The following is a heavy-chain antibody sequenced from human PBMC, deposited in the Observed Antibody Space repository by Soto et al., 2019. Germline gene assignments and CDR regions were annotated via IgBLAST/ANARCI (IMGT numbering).Heavy chain of an antibody. J-gene: IGHJ3*02. CDR3: ATAIDRACASWHYYDSSGYPDALDI. Sequence: SVKVSCKTSGGTFSSYSISWVRQDNGQGLEWMGGIIHIFGTANDAQKFQGRVTITADESTSTAYMELSSLRSEDTAVYYCATAIDRACASWHYYDSSGYPDALDIWGQGTMVTVS. CDR1: GGTFSSYS. V-gene: IGHV1-69*01. D-gene: IGHD3-22*01. CDR2: IIHIFGTA.